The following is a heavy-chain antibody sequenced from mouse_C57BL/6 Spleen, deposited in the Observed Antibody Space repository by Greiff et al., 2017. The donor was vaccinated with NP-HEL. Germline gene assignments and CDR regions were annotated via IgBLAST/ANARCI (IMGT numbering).Heavy chain of an antibody. Sequence: QVQLQQPGAELVKPGASVKMSCKASGYTFTSYWITWVKQRPGQGLEWIGDIYPGSGSTNYNEKFKSKATLTVDTSSSTAYMQLSSLTSEDSAVYDCARGGTTVVEDYFDYWGQGTTLTVSS. J-gene: IGHJ2*01. CDR1: GYTFTSYW. CDR3: ARGGTTVVEDYFDY. CDR2: IYPGSGST. V-gene: IGHV1-55*01. D-gene: IGHD1-1*01.